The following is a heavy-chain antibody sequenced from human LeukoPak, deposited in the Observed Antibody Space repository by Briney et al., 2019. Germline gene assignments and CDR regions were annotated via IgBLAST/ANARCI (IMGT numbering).Heavy chain of an antibody. J-gene: IGHJ4*02. Sequence: PGGSLRLSCAASGFTFSSYGMSWVRQAPRKGLEWVSAISGGGDITYYADSVKGRFTISRDNSKNTLYLQMNSLRAEDTAVYYCAKDLLTFYYGSGVDYWGQGTLVTVSS. CDR1: GFTFSSYG. D-gene: IGHD3-10*01. CDR2: ISGGGDIT. V-gene: IGHV3-23*01. CDR3: AKDLLTFYYGSGVDY.